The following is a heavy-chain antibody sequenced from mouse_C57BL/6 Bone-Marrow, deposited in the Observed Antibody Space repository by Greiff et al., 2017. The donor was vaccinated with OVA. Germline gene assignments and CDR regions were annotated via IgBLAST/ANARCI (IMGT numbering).Heavy chain of an antibody. CDR1: GYTFTNYW. J-gene: IGHJ4*01. V-gene: IGHV1-63*01. D-gene: IGHD1-1*01. Sequence: VQLQQSGAELVRPGTSVKMSCKASGYTFTNYWIGWAKQRPGHGLEWIGDIYPGGGSTNYNAKFKGQATLTADKSTSTAYMQFSSLTSEDSAIYYCARSGYYGSSYCAMDYWGQGTSVTVSS. CDR3: ARSGYYGSSYCAMDY. CDR2: IYPGGGST.